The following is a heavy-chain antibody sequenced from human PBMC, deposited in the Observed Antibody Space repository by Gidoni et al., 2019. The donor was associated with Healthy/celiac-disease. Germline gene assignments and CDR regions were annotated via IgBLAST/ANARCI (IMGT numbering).Heavy chain of an antibody. CDR3: ARDAAAAGYNWFDP. CDR2: GTA. Sequence: GTANYAQKFQGRVTITADESTSTAYMELSSLRSEDTAVYYCARDAAAAGYNWFDPWGQGTLVTVSS. D-gene: IGHD6-13*01. J-gene: IGHJ5*02. V-gene: IGHV1-69*01.